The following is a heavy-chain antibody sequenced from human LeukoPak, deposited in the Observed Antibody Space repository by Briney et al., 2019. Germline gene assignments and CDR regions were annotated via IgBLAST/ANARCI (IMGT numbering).Heavy chain of an antibody. J-gene: IGHJ3*02. CDR3: VKTMVVFGGLIRTDAFDI. D-gene: IGHD3-10*01. CDR1: GFTFSSYA. V-gene: IGHV3-64D*06. CDR2: INSDGGSS. Sequence: GGSLRLSCSASGFTFSSYAMHWVRQAPGKGLEYVSGINSDGGSSHYADSAKGRFTISRDNSKNALYLQLSSLRPEDTALYYCVKTMVVFGGLIRTDAFDIWGQGTMVTVSS.